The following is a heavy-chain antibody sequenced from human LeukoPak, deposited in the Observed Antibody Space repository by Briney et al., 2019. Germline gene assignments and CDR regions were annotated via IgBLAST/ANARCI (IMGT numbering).Heavy chain of an antibody. Sequence: GGSLRLSCAASGFTFSTYWMTWVRQAPGKGLEWVANIKQDGSETYYVDSVKGRFTISRDNAKNSLYLQMSSLRAEDTAVYYCARGVPTGIDYFDYWGQGTMATVSS. V-gene: IGHV3-7*01. CDR1: GFTFSTYW. D-gene: IGHD1-1*01. CDR3: ARGVPTGIDYFDY. J-gene: IGHJ4*02. CDR2: IKQDGSET.